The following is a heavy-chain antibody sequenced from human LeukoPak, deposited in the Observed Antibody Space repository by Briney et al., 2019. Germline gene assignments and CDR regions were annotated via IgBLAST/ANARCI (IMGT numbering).Heavy chain of an antibody. CDR1: GFNVSSNY. V-gene: IGHV3-66*01. CDR2: IYSGGST. CDR3: AREYRGEYYFAY. Sequence: GGSLRLSCGASGFNVSSNYMSWVRQAPGKGLEWVAVIYSGGSTYYADSVKGRFTISRDNSKNTLYLQMNSLRAEDTAVYYCAREYRGEYYFAYWGQGTLVTVSS. J-gene: IGHJ4*02. D-gene: IGHD3-10*01.